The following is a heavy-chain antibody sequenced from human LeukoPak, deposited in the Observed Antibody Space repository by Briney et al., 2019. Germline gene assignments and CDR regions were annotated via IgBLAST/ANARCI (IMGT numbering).Heavy chain of an antibody. CDR2: MWYDGSNK. Sequence: GRSLRLSCAASGFTFSSYGMHWARQAPGKGLEWVAVMWYDGSNKYYADSVKGRFTISRDTSRDTVYLQMNSLRAEDTAVYYCARDCDTNSRYSWFDPWGQGTLVTVSS. V-gene: IGHV3-33*01. CDR3: ARDCDTNSRYSWFDP. D-gene: IGHD6-13*01. J-gene: IGHJ5*02. CDR1: GFTFSSYG.